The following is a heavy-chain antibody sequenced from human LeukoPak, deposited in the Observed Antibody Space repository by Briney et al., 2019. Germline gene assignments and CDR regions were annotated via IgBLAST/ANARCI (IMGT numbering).Heavy chain of an antibody. V-gene: IGHV5-51*01. CDR1: GYSFTSYW. CDR2: IYPGDSDT. CDR3: ARQREYSSSSSWFDP. D-gene: IGHD6-6*01. Sequence: RGESLKISCKGSGYSFTSYWIGWVRQMPGKGLEWMGIIYPGDSDTRYSPSFQGQVTISADNSISTAYLQWSSLKASDTAMYYCARQREYSSSSSWFDPWGQGTLVTVSS. J-gene: IGHJ5*02.